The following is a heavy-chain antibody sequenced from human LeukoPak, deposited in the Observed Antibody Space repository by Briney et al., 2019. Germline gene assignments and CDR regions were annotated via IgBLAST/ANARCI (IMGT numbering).Heavy chain of an antibody. CDR2: IYYSAST. V-gene: IGHV4-31*03. CDR3: ARDGGYGSGTYRFDY. CDR1: AGSISSGGYY. Sequence: SETLSLTCTVSAGSISSGGYYWSWIRQHPGKGLEWIGYIYYSASTSYNPSLKSRVTISIDTSKNQFSLKLSSVTAADTAVYYCARDGGYGSGTYRFDYWGQGTLVTVSS. D-gene: IGHD3-10*01. J-gene: IGHJ4*02.